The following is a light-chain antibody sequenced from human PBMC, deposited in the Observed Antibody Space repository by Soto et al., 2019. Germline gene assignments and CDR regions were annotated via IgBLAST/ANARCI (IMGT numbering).Light chain of an antibody. V-gene: IGLV2-11*01. CDR1: SRDVGGYNY. CDR2: GVS. Sequence: QSALTQPRSVSGSPGQSVTISCTGTSRDVGGYNYVSWYQQHPGKATKLMIYGVSKRPSGVPDRFSGSKSGNTASLTISGLQAEDEADYYCGSYAGSYYVVFGGGTKVTVL. CDR3: GSYAGSYYVV. J-gene: IGLJ2*01.